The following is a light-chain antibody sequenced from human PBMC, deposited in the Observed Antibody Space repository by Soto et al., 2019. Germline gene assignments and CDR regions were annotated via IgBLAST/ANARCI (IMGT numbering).Light chain of an antibody. CDR3: QSYDSSLSGSRFWV. CDR2: GNS. CDR1: SSNIGAGYD. V-gene: IGLV1-40*01. J-gene: IGLJ3*02. Sequence: QSVLTQPPSVSGAPGQRVTISCTGSSSNIGAGYDVHWYQQLPGTAPKLLIYGNSNRPSGVPDRFSGSKSGTSASLAITGLQAEDEADYYCQSYDSSLSGSRFWVFGGGTKLTVL.